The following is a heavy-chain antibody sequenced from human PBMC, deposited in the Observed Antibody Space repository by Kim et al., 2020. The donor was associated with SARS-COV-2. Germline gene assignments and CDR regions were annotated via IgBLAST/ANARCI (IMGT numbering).Heavy chain of an antibody. CDR2: IWYDGSNK. CDR1: GFTFSSYG. V-gene: IGHV3-33*06. D-gene: IGHD3-10*01. Sequence: GGSLRLSCAASGFTFSSYGMHWVRQAPGKGLEWVAVIWYDGSNKYYADSVKGRFTISRDNSKNTLYLQMNSLRAEDTAVYYCAKDLDGGVNYFDYWGQGTLVTVSS. J-gene: IGHJ4*02. CDR3: AKDLDGGVNYFDY.